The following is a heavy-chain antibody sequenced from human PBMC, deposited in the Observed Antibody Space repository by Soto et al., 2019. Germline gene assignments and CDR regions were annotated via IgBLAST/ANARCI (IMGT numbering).Heavy chain of an antibody. J-gene: IGHJ4*02. Sequence: GTSVNVSCKPSAYTFTSYDINWVRQATGQGLEWMGWMNPNSGNTGYAQKFQGRVTMTRNTSISTAYMELSSLRSEDTAVYYCARTLYGDNVDYWGQGTLVTVSS. CDR2: MNPNSGNT. V-gene: IGHV1-8*01. CDR3: ARTLYGDNVDY. CDR1: AYTFTSYD. D-gene: IGHD4-17*01.